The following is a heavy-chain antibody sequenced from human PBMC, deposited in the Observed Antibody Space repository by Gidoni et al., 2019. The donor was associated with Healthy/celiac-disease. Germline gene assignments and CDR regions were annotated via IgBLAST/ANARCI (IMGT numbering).Heavy chain of an antibody. V-gene: IGHV3-21*01. J-gene: IGHJ6*02. CDR1: GFTFSSYS. CDR3: ARENIAAAAPRGYYYGMDV. D-gene: IGHD6-13*01. CDR2: ISSSSGYI. Sequence: EVQLVESGGGLVKPGGSLRLSCAASGFTFSSYSMNWVRQAPGKGLEWVSSISSSSGYIYYADSVKGRFTISRDNAKNSLYLQMNSLRAEDTAVYYCARENIAAAAPRGYYYGMDVWGQGTTVTVSS.